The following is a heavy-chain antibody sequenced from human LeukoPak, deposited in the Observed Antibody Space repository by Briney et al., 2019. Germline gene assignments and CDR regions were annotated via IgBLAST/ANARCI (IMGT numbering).Heavy chain of an antibody. CDR2: MNPNSGNT. D-gene: IGHD3-10*01. J-gene: IGHJ6*02. V-gene: IGHV1-8*01. Sequence: ASVKVSCKASGYTFTSYDINWVRQATGQGLEWMGWMNPNSGNTGYAQKFQGRVTMTRNTSISTAYMELSSLRSEDTAVYYCARGALLWLGDPPGYYGMDVWGQGTTVTVSS. CDR3: ARGALLWLGDPPGYYGMDV. CDR1: GYTFTSYD.